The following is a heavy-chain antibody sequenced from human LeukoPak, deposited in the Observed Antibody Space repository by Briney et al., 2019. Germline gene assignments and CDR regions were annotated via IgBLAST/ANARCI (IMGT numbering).Heavy chain of an antibody. CDR3: AKDRYCSSTSCWLGKYGMDV. CDR2: ISGSGGST. D-gene: IGHD2-2*01. V-gene: IGHV3-23*01. Sequence: GGSLRLSCAASGFTFSSYAMSWVRQAPGRGLEWVSAISGSGGSTYYADSVKGWFTISRDNSKNTLYLQMNSLTAEDTAVYYCAKDRYCSSTSCWLGKYGMDVWGQGTTVTVSS. J-gene: IGHJ6*02. CDR1: GFTFSSYA.